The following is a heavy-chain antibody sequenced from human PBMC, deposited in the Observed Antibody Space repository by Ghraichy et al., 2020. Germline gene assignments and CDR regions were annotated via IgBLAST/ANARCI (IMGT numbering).Heavy chain of an antibody. CDR2: IYYSGST. CDR3: ARADYDFWSGYFLWFDP. Sequence: SETLSLTCTVSGGSVSSGSYYWSWIRQPPGKGLEWIGYIYYSGSTNYNPSLKSRVTISVDTSKNQFSLKLSSVTAADTAVYYCARADYDFWSGYFLWFDPWGQGTLVTVSS. CDR1: GGSVSSGSYY. D-gene: IGHD3-3*01. J-gene: IGHJ5*02. V-gene: IGHV4-61*01.